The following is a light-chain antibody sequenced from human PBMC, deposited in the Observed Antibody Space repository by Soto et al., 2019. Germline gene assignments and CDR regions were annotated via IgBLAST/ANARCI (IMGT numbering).Light chain of an antibody. CDR2: DVS. CDR1: SSDVGAYNY. CDR3: ASWDDNLNGFV. Sequence: QSALTQPPSASGSPGQSVTISCTGTSSDVGAYNYVSWYQQHPGKAPKLMIYDVSKRPSGVPYRFSGSKSGNAASLTVSGLQAEDEADYSCASWDDNLNGFVFGSGTKVTVL. J-gene: IGLJ1*01. V-gene: IGLV2-8*01.